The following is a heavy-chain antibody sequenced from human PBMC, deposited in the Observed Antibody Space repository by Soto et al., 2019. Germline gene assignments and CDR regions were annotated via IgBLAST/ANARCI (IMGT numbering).Heavy chain of an antibody. V-gene: IGHV1-8*01. CDR1: GYTFTSYD. J-gene: IGHJ5*02. D-gene: IGHD6-13*01. CDR2: MNPNSGNT. Sequence: ASVKVSCKASGYTFTSYDINWVRQATGQGLEWMGWMNPNSGNTGYAQKFQGRVTMTRNTSISTAYMELSSLRSEDTAVYYCAGGPSYYSSSWSLWFDPRGQGTLVTVSS. CDR3: AGGPSYYSSSWSLWFDP.